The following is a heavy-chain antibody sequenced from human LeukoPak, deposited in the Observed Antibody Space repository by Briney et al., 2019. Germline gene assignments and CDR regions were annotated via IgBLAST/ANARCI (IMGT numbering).Heavy chain of an antibody. D-gene: IGHD6-13*01. CDR1: GFTFSSYS. CDR2: ISSSSSYI. Sequence: GGSLRLSCAASGFTFSSYSMNWVRQAPGKGLEWVSPISSSSSYIYYADSVKGRFTISRDNAKNSLYLQMNSLRAEDTAVYYCARDRGSSAMDVWGKGTTVTVSS. CDR3: ARDRGSSAMDV. V-gene: IGHV3-21*01. J-gene: IGHJ6*04.